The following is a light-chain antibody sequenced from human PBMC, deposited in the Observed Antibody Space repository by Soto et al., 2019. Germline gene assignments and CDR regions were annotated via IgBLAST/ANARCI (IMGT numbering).Light chain of an antibody. CDR1: QSVSSN. CDR3: QQYNNWPLT. CDR2: GAS. V-gene: IGKV3-15*01. Sequence: IVMTQSAATLSVYPGERATLSCRASQSVSSNLAWYQQKPGQAPRLLIYGASTRATGIPARFSGSGSGTEFTLTISSLQSEDFAVYYCQQYNNWPLTFGGGTKVEIK. J-gene: IGKJ4*01.